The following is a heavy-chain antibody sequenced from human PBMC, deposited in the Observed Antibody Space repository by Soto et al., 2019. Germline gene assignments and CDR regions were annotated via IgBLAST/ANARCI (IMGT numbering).Heavy chain of an antibody. CDR1: GFTFSSYA. J-gene: IGHJ3*02. D-gene: IGHD6-19*01. CDR2: ISGSGSNT. Sequence: PGGSLRLSCAASGFTFSSYAMTWVRQAPGKGLEWVSSISGSGSNTYYADSVKGRFTISRDNSKNTLYLQMNRLRAEDTAVYYCAKGQQWLILFNAFDIWGQGTMVTVSS. V-gene: IGHV3-23*01. CDR3: AKGQQWLILFNAFDI.